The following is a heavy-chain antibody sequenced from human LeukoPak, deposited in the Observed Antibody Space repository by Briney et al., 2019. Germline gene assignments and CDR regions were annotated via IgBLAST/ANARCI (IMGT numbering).Heavy chain of an antibody. CDR1: GSTFSNYW. CDR2: IYVDGRTT. Sequence: HPGGSLRLSCVASGSTFSNYWMHWVRQPPGKGLVWVSRIYVDGRTTNYADSVKGRFTISRDNAKNTVYLEMNSLSVEDTATYYCIRDFRSADLWGQGTLVTVTS. V-gene: IGHV3-74*01. J-gene: IGHJ5*02. CDR3: IRDFRSADL.